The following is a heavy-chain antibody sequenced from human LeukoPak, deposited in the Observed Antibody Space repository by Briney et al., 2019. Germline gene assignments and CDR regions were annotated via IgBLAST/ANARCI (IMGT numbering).Heavy chain of an antibody. V-gene: IGHV3-20*04. CDR3: ARDKGSGWSWASNDNWFDP. D-gene: IGHD6-19*01. CDR2: INWNGGST. Sequence: AGGSLRLSCAASGFTFDDYGMSWVRQAPGKGLESVSGINWNGGSTGYADSVKGRFTISRDNAKNSLYLQMNSLRAEDTALYYCARDKGSGWSWASNDNWFDPWGQGTLVTVSS. CDR1: GFTFDDYG. J-gene: IGHJ5*02.